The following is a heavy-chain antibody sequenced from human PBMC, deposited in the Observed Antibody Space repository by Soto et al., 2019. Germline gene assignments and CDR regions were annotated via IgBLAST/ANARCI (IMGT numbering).Heavy chain of an antibody. Sequence: PGGSLRLSCAASGFTFISYSMNWVLQAPGKGLEWVSYISSSSSTIYYADSVKGRFTISRDNAKNSLYLQMNSLRDEDTAVYYCARESRFLEWLSLNWFDPWGQGTLVTVSS. CDR1: GFTFISYS. J-gene: IGHJ5*02. CDR2: ISSSSSTI. CDR3: ARESRFLEWLSLNWFDP. D-gene: IGHD3-3*01. V-gene: IGHV3-48*02.